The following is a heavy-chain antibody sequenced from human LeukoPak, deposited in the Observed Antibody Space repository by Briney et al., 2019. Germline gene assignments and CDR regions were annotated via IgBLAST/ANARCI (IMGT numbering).Heavy chain of an antibody. J-gene: IGHJ6*02. D-gene: IGHD7-27*01. CDR3: ARMTGDTYYYYGMDV. V-gene: IGHV1-69*13. CDR1: GYTFTSHA. Sequence: GASVKVSCKASGYTFTSHAMNWVRQAPGQGLEWMGGIIPIFGTSNYAQKFQGRVTVTADESTSTAYMELSSLRSEDTAVYYCARMTGDTYYYYGMDVWGQGTTVTVSS. CDR2: IIPIFGTS.